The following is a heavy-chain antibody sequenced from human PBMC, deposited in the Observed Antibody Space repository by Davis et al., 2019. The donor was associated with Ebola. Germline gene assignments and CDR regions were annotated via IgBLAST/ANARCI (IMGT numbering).Heavy chain of an antibody. V-gene: IGHV1-3*04. CDR1: GYTFTTYA. Sequence: ASVKVSCKASGYTFTTYAIHWVRQAPGQRLEWMGWISTGNGNTKYSQKFQGRVTMTRDTSTSTVYMDLSSLRSEDTAVYYCARLGQQLLLGDWDYWGQGTLVTVSS. CDR2: ISTGNGNT. CDR3: ARLGQQLLLGDWDY. D-gene: IGHD2-2*01. J-gene: IGHJ4*02.